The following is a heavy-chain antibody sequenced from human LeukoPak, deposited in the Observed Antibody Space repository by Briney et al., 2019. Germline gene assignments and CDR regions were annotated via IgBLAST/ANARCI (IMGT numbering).Heavy chain of an antibody. CDR2: INHSGST. V-gene: IGHV4-34*09. CDR3: ARDRGYSYGSTNHALDI. D-gene: IGHD5-18*01. CDR1: GGSFSGYY. J-gene: IGHJ3*02. Sequence: PSETLSLTCAVYGGSFSGYYWSWIRQPPGKGLEWIGEINHSGSTNYNPSLKSRVTISVDTSKNQFSLKLSSVTAADTAVYYCARDRGYSYGSTNHALDIWGQGTMVTVSS.